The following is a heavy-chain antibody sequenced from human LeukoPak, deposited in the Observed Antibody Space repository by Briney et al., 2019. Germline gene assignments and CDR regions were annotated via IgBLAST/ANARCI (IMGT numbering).Heavy chain of an antibody. J-gene: IGHJ5*02. V-gene: IGHV4-59*01. D-gene: IGHD3-10*01. CDR1: GGSFSSYY. Sequence: SETLSLTCAVYGGSFSSYYWSWIRQPPGKGLEWIGYIYYSGSTNYNPSLKSRVTISVDTSKNQFSLKLSSVTAADTAVYYCARATGYYGIGFDPWGQGTLVTVSS. CDR2: IYYSGST. CDR3: ARATGYYGIGFDP.